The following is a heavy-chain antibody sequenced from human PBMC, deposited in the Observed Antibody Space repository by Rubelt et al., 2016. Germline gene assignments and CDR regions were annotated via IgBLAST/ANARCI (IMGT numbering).Heavy chain of an antibody. V-gene: IGHV4-59*01. J-gene: IGHJ3*02. Sequence: QVQLQESGPGLVKPSETLSLTCSVSGGSISDYHWSWIRQPPGKGLEWIGYVHYTGSTNYNPSLESRVVISVDTSKNQFSLRRSSVTAADTAIYYCARSSQYYENLTGVLNAFETWGRGTMVTVSS. CDR1: GGSISDYH. CDR2: VHYTGST. D-gene: IGHD3-9*01. CDR3: ARSSQYYENLTGVLNAFET.